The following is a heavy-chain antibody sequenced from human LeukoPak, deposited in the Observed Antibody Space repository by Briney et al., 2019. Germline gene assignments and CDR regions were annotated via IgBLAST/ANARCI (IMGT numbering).Heavy chain of an antibody. Sequence: EASVKVSCKASGYTFTGYYMHWVRQAPGQGLEWMGRINPNSGGTNYAQKFQGRVTMTRDTSISTAYMELSRLRSDDTAVYYCARGYYYDGSGYFWIFDYWGQGTLVTVSS. V-gene: IGHV1-2*06. CDR1: GYTFTGYY. CDR3: ARGYYYDGSGYFWIFDY. J-gene: IGHJ4*02. CDR2: INPNSGGT. D-gene: IGHD3-22*01.